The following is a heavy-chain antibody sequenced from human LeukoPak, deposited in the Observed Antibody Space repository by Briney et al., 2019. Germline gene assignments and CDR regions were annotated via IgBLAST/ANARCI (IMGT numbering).Heavy chain of an antibody. Sequence: SETLSLTCTVSGGSISSYYWSWIRQPPGKGLEWIRYIYYSGSTNYNPSLKSRVTISVDTSKKQSSLKLSSVTAADTAVYYCAGGRSSSSSPRAWFDPWGQGTLVTVSS. V-gene: IGHV4-59*08. CDR1: GGSISSYY. J-gene: IGHJ5*02. CDR3: AGGRSSSSSPRAWFDP. D-gene: IGHD6-6*01. CDR2: IYYSGST.